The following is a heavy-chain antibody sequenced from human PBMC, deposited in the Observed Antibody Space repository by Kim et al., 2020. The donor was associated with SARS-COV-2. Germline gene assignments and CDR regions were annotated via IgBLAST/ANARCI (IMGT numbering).Heavy chain of an antibody. CDR1: GYTLTELS. V-gene: IGHV1-24*01. CDR3: ATHPRQSQTMGGKRGYYYGMDV. CDR2: FDPEDGET. D-gene: IGHD1-26*01. J-gene: IGHJ6*02. Sequence: ASVKVSCKVAGYTLTELSMHWVRQAPGKGLEWMGGFDPEDGETIYAQRFQGRVTMTEDTSTETAYMELTSLRSEDTAVYYCATHPRQSQTMGGKRGYYYGMDVWGQGTTVTVSS.